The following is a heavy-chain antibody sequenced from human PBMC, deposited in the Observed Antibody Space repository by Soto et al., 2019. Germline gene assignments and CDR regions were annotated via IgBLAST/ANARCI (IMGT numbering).Heavy chain of an antibody. J-gene: IGHJ6*02. Sequence: QVQLQQSGPGLVKPSQTLSLTCAISGDSVSSNTVAWNWVRQSPSRDPEWLGRTYYRPKWYSSYAVSVGSQIMITSVTSKNQFSLPLKSVTPEDTAVYFCVRVGVAAGSGYYYFHAMDVWGQGTTVTVSS. CDR1: GDSVSSNTVA. V-gene: IGHV6-1*01. CDR2: TYYRPKWYS. D-gene: IGHD3-10*01. CDR3: VRVGVAAGSGYYYFHAMDV.